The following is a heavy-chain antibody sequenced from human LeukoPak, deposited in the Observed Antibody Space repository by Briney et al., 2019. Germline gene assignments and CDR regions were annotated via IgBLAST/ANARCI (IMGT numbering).Heavy chain of an antibody. Sequence: SETLSLTCTVSGGSISSYYWSWIRQPPGKGLEWIGYIYYSGSTNYNPSLKSRVTISVDTSKNQFSLKLSSVTAADTAVYYCARGTPLSSSWYNYWGQGTLVTVSS. V-gene: IGHV4-59*01. CDR2: IYYSGST. D-gene: IGHD6-13*01. CDR3: ARGTPLSSSWYNY. J-gene: IGHJ4*02. CDR1: GGSISSYY.